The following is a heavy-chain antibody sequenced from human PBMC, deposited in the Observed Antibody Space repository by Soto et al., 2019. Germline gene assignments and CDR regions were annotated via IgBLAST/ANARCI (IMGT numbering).Heavy chain of an antibody. J-gene: IGHJ4*02. CDR1: GGSVSSGNYD. D-gene: IGHD3-22*01. CDR2: FYYTGSI. CDR3: ARSMFYSDGSNYSPFDY. V-gene: IGHV4-61*01. Sequence: SETLSLTCTVSGGSVSSGNYDWSWIRQPPGEGLEWIGYFYYTGSINYNPSLKSRATISIDASKNQFSLRLSSVTAADTAVYYCARSMFYSDGSNYSPFDYWGQGTLVTVSS.